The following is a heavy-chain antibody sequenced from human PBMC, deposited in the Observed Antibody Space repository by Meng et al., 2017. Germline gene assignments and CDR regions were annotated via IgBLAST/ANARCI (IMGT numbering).Heavy chain of an antibody. CDR3: ARGRIAAAGTLGFDP. Sequence: SETLSLTCTVSGGSISSGSYYWSWIRQPAGKGLEWIGRIYTSGSTNYNPSLKSRVTISVDTSKNQFSLKLSSVTAADTAVYYWARGRIAAAGTLGFDPWGQGTLVTVSS. D-gene: IGHD6-13*01. J-gene: IGHJ5*02. CDR1: GGSISSGSYY. CDR2: IYTSGST. V-gene: IGHV4-61*02.